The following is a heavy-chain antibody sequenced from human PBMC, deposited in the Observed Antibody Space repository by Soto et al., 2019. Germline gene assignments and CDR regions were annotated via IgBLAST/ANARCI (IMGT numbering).Heavy chain of an antibody. CDR1: GYTFTTYG. V-gene: IGHV1-2*04. J-gene: IGHJ3*02. Sequence: ASVKVSCKASGYTFTTYGFTWVRQTPGQGLEWMGWINPNSGSTNSAQKFQGWVTMTRDTSISTAYTELSRLRSDGTAVYYCARARDAFDIWGQGTMVTVSS. CDR3: ARARDAFDI. CDR2: INPNSGST.